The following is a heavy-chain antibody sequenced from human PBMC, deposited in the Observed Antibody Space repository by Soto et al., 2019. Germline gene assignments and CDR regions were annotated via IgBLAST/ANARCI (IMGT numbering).Heavy chain of an antibody. Sequence: PSETLSLTCTVSGGSISSGGYFWSWIRQHPGKGLEWIGYIYYSGSTFYNPSLKSRVTISIDTSKNQFSLKLKSVTAADTAVYYCARAGDYGANYDWGQGTLVTVSS. CDR3: ARAGDYGANYD. J-gene: IGHJ4*02. CDR1: GGSISSGGYF. V-gene: IGHV4-31*03. CDR2: IYYSGST. D-gene: IGHD4-17*01.